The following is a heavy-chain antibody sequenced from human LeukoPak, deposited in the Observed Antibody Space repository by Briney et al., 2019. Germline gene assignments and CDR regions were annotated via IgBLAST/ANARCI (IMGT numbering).Heavy chain of an antibody. CDR3: ARGLPLFTYYYDRSSPPEFDY. CDR2: IYHSGST. CDR1: GGSISSSNW. J-gene: IGHJ4*02. V-gene: IGHV4-4*02. D-gene: IGHD3-22*01. Sequence: PSETLSLTCAVSGGSISSSNWWSWVRQPPGKGLEWIGEIYHSGSTNYNPSLKSRVTISVDKSKNQFSLKLSSVTAADTAVYYCARGLPLFTYYYDRSSPPEFDYWGQGTLVTVSS.